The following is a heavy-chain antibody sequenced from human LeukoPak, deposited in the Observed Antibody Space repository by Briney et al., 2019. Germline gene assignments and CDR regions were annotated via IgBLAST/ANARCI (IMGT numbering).Heavy chain of an antibody. CDR3: ARRYYDYLWGSYREDY. D-gene: IGHD3-16*02. J-gene: IGHJ4*02. CDR1: GGSISSNNYY. V-gene: IGHV4-39*01. CDR2: IYYSGTT. Sequence: SETLSLTCTVSGGSISSNNYYWGWIRQPPGMGLEWIGSIYYSGTTYYNPSLKSRVTISVDTSKNQFSLKLSSVTAADTAVYYCARRYYDYLWGSYREDYWGQGTLVTVSS.